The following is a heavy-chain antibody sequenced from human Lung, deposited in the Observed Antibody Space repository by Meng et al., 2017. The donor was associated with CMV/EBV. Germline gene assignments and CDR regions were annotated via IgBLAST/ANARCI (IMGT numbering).Heavy chain of an antibody. V-gene: IGHV4-59*01. D-gene: IGHD6-13*01. J-gene: IGHJ4*02. CDR1: GGSISSYY. CDR3: ASWGYSSSWYYFDY. Sequence: SXTXSLXCTVSGGSISSYYWSWMRQPPGKGLEWIGYIYYSGSTNYNPSLKSRVTISVDTSKNQFSLKLSSVTAADTAVYYCASWGYSSSWYYFDYWGQGTLVTVSS. CDR2: IYYSGST.